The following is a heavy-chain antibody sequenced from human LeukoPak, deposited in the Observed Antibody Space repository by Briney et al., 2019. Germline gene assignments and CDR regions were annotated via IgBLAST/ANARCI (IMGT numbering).Heavy chain of an antibody. CDR2: IYYSGST. CDR1: GGSISSSSYY. CDR3: ARAVLRYFDWLPHFDY. Sequence: SETLSHTCTVSGGSISSSSYYWGWIRQPPGKGLEWIGSIYYSGSTYYNPSLKSRVTISEDTSKNQFSLKLSSVTAADTAVYYCARAVLRYFDWLPHFDYWGQGTLVTVSS. V-gene: IGHV4-39*07. J-gene: IGHJ4*02. D-gene: IGHD3-9*01.